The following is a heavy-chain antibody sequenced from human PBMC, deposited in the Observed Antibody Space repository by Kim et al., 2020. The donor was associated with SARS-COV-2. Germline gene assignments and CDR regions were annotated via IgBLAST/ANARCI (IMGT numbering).Heavy chain of an antibody. CDR1: GGSFSGYY. V-gene: IGHV4-34*01. CDR3: ARGFWSGYYALGY. J-gene: IGHJ4*02. D-gene: IGHD3-3*01. CDR2: INHSGST. Sequence: SETLSLTCAVYGGSFSGYYWSWIRQPPGKGLEWIGEINHSGSTNYNPSLKSRVTISVDTSKNQFSLKLSSVTAADTAVYYCARGFWSGYYALGYWGQGTLVTVSS.